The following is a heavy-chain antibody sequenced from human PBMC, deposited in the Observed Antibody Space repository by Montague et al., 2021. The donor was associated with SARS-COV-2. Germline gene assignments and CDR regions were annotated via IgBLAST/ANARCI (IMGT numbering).Heavy chain of an antibody. J-gene: IGHJ4*02. V-gene: IGHV6-1*01. Sequence: CAISGDSVYSNSFAWSWISQSPSRGLEWLGRTYYRSKWYSDNAPXVRGRLTVNPDASKNEFSLELNYVTPEDTAVYYCVRYSGWFYFDFWGQGTLVTVSS. D-gene: IGHD6-19*01. CDR1: GDSVYSNSFA. CDR2: TYYRSKWYS. CDR3: VRYSGWFYFDF.